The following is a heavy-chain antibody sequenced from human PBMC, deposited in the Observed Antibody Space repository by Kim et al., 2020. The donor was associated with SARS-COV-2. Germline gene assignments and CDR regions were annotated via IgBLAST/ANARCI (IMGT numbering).Heavy chain of an antibody. D-gene: IGHD3-9*01. J-gene: IGHJ6*02. V-gene: IGHV4-59*13. CDR3: ARCVRYYDILTGYHQYYYYGMDV. CDR1: GGSISSYY. Sequence: SETLSLTCTVSGGSISSYYWSWIRQPPGKGLEWIRYIYYSGSTNYNPSLKSRVTISVDTSKNQFSLKLSSVTAADTAVYYCARCVRYYDILTGYHQYYYYGMDVWGQGTTVTVSS. CDR2: IYYSGST.